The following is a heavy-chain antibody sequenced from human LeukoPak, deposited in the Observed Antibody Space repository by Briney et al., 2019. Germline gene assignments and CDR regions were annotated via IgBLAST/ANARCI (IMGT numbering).Heavy chain of an antibody. CDR3: ARGGGYDPFDS. D-gene: IGHD5-12*01. J-gene: IGHJ4*02. CDR1: GFTFSSYT. V-gene: IGHV3-21*01. CDR2: ISSSSRSI. Sequence: GGSLRLSCVASGFTFSSYTMNWVRQAPGKGLEWVSCISSSSRSIYYEDSVKGRFTISRDNAENSLYLHMNSLRAEDTAVYYCARGGGYDPFDSWGQGTLVTVSS.